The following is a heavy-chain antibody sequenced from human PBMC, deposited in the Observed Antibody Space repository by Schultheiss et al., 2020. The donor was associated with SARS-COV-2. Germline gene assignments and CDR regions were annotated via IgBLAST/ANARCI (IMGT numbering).Heavy chain of an antibody. Sequence: GGSLRLSCAASGFSFSSYEMNWVRQAPGKGPEWVSYISSSGSTIYYADSVKGRFTISRDNAKNSLYLQMNSLRAEDTAVYYCARAYDGMDVWGQGTTVTVSS. D-gene: IGHD2-2*01. CDR3: ARAYDGMDV. CDR1: GFSFSSYE. J-gene: IGHJ6*02. CDR2: ISSSGSTI. V-gene: IGHV3-48*03.